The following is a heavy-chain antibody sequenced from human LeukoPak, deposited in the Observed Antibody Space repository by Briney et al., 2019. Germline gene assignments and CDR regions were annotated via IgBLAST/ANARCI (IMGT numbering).Heavy chain of an antibody. J-gene: IGHJ6*03. CDR2: INPNSGGT. CDR1: GYTFTGYY. Sequence: GASVKVSCKVSGYTFTGYYMHWVRQAPGQGLEWMGWINPNSGGTNYAQKFQGRVTMTRDTSISTAYMELSRLRSDDTAVYYCARVPTYSSSWPYYYYYYMDVWGKGTTVTISS. CDR3: ARVPTYSSSWPYYYYYYMDV. V-gene: IGHV1-2*02. D-gene: IGHD6-13*01.